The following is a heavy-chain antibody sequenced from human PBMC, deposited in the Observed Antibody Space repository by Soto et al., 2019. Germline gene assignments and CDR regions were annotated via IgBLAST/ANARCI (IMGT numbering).Heavy chain of an antibody. J-gene: IGHJ5*02. Sequence: GGSLRLSCAASGFTFSSYAMSWVRQAPGKGLEWVSAISGSGGSTYYADSVKGRFTISRDNSKNTLYLQMNSLRAEDTAVYYCAKDAGRVVVPAAPSYNWFDPWGQGTLVTVSS. CDR2: ISGSGGST. CDR1: GFTFSSYA. V-gene: IGHV3-23*01. CDR3: AKDAGRVVVPAAPSYNWFDP. D-gene: IGHD2-2*01.